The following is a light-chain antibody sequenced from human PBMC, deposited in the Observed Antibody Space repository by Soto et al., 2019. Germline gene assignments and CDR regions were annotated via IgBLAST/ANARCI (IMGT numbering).Light chain of an antibody. CDR2: DVS. CDR3: SSYTSSSTVV. V-gene: IGLV2-14*01. Sequence: QSALTQPASVSGSPGQSITHSCTGTSSDVGAYNYVSWYQQHPGKVPKLMIYDVSNRPSGVSNRFSGSKSGNTASLTISGLQAEDEADYYCSSYTSSSTVVFGGATKLTVL. J-gene: IGLJ2*01. CDR1: SSDVGAYNY.